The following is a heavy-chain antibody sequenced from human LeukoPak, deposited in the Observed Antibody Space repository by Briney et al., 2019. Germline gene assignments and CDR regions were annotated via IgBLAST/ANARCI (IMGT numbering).Heavy chain of an antibody. CDR1: GFTFSSYS. V-gene: IGHV3-23*01. CDR3: AKDMGYCSSTSCLKFDY. D-gene: IGHD2-2*01. CDR2: ISGSGGST. Sequence: GGSLRLSCAASGFTFSSYSMNWVRQAPGKGLEWVSAISGSGGSTYYADSVKGRFTISRDNSKNTLYLQMNSLRAEDTAVYYCAKDMGYCSSTSCLKFDYWGQGTLVTVSS. J-gene: IGHJ4*02.